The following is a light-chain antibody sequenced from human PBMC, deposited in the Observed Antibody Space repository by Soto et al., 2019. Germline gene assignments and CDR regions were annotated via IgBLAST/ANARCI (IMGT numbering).Light chain of an antibody. J-gene: IGLJ2*01. CDR3: GTWDSSLSAVV. CDR2: DNN. Sequence: QSVLTQPPSVSAAPGQKVTISCSGSSSNIGNNYVSWYQQLPGTAPKLLIYDNNKRPAGIPHRFSGSKSGTSATLGITGLPTGDEADYYCGTWDSSLSAVVFGGGTQLTVL. CDR1: SSNIGNNY. V-gene: IGLV1-51*01.